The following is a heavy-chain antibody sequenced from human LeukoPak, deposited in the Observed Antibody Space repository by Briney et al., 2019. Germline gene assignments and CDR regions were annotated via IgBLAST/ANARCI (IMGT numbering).Heavy chain of an antibody. D-gene: IGHD2-15*01. CDR3: ARDLCSGGSCQNWFDP. CDR2: IYSGGST. CDR1: GFTVSSNY. V-gene: IGHV3-53*01. Sequence: GGSLRLSCAASGFTVSSNYMSWVRQAPGKGLEWVSVIYSGGSTYYADSVKGRFTISRDNSKNTLYLQMNSLRAEDTAVYYCARDLCSGGSCQNWFDPWGQGTLVTVSS. J-gene: IGHJ5*02.